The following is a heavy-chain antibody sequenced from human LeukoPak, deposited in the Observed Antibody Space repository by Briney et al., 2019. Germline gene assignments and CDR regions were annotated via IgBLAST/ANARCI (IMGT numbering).Heavy chain of an antibody. Sequence: GGSLGLSCAASGFTFSSYSMNWVRQAPGKGLEWVSSISSSSSYIYYADTVKGRFTISRDNAKNSLYLQMNSLRAEDTAVYYCARDAGYSSGWYQGDFDYWGQGTLVTVSS. D-gene: IGHD6-19*01. CDR3: ARDAGYSSGWYQGDFDY. CDR2: ISSSSSYI. J-gene: IGHJ4*02. V-gene: IGHV3-21*01. CDR1: GFTFSSYS.